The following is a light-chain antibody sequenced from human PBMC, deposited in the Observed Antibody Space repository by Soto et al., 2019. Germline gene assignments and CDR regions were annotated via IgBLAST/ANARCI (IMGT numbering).Light chain of an antibody. V-gene: IGKV3-20*01. Sequence: DIVLTQSPGTLSLYTGERATLSCRASQTVRSSSLAWYQQKPGQAPRLLIFGASTRAAGFPDRFSGSGSGTDFTLTISRLEPEDFAVYYCQQYGSSPQTFGQGTKVDIK. CDR3: QQYGSSPQT. CDR1: QTVRSSS. CDR2: GAS. J-gene: IGKJ1*01.